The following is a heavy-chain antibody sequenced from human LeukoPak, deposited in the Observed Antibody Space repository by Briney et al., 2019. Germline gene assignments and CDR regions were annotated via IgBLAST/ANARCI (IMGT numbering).Heavy chain of an antibody. CDR2: IHYSGKT. CDR1: GDSINRYY. CDR3: ARDRRDISIVPTTMGWIDP. V-gene: IGHV4-59*01. Sequence: SETQSLTCAVSGDSINRYYWSWIRQPPGKGLEWIGHIHYSGKTDYNPSLKSRVTISLGTSKNQFSLKVSSVTAADTAIYYCARDRRDISIVPTTMGWIDPWGQGTLVTVSS. J-gene: IGHJ5*02. D-gene: IGHD3-9*01.